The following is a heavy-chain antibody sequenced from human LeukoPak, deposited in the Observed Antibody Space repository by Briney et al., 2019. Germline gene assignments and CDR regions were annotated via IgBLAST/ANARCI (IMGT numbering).Heavy chain of an antibody. Sequence: SETLALTCTVSGGSVSSGSYYWSWIRQLPGKGLEWIGYMYYSGSTNYNPSLKSRVTISVDMAKNQFSLKLSSVTAADTAVYYCARDMLSYYYGMDVWGQGTTVTVSS. J-gene: IGHJ6*02. CDR1: GGSVSSGSYY. CDR2: MYYSGST. V-gene: IGHV4-61*01. D-gene: IGHD3-16*01. CDR3: ARDMLSYYYGMDV.